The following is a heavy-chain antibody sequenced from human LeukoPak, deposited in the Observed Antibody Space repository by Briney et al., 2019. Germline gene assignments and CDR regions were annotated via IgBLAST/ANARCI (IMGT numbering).Heavy chain of an antibody. V-gene: IGHV4-30-2*01. CDR3: ARVKVAEYGMDV. D-gene: IGHD2-15*01. Sequence: SETLSLTCAVYGGSFSGYYWSWIRQPPGKGLEWIGYIYHSGSTYYNPSLKSRVTISVDRSKNQFSLKLSSVTAADTAVYYCARVKVAEYGMDVWGKGTTVTVSS. J-gene: IGHJ6*04. CDR2: IYHSGST. CDR1: GGSFSGYY.